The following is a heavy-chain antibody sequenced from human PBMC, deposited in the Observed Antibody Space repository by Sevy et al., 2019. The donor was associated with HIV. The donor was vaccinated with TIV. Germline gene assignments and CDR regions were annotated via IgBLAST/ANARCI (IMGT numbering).Heavy chain of an antibody. Sequence: GGSLRLSCSASGFTFSGSALHWVRQAPGKGLEYVSVISSSGSGTHYAESVKGRFTISRDNSKNTLYLQMRSLRTEDTAVYYCVKDSIFYDSSSGYRPFYYYGMDVWGQGTSVTVSS. J-gene: IGHJ6*02. CDR1: GFTFSGSA. CDR3: VKDSIFYDSSSGYRPFYYYGMDV. D-gene: IGHD3-3*01. V-gene: IGHV3-64D*09. CDR2: ISSSGSGT.